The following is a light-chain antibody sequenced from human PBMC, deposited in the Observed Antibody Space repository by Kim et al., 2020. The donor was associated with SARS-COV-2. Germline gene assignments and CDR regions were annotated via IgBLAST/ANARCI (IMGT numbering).Light chain of an antibody. Sequence: ASVGDSFTITCRASQGISSWLAWYQQKPGKAPNLLIYAASTLQSGVPSRFSGSGSGTDFTLTISSLQPEDSATYYCQQANTFPITFGQGTRLEIK. CDR3: QQANTFPIT. V-gene: IGKV1-12*01. CDR2: AAS. J-gene: IGKJ5*01. CDR1: QGISSW.